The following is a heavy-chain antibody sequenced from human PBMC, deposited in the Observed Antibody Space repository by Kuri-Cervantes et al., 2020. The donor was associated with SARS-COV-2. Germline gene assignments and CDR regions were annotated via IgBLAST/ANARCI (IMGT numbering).Heavy chain of an antibody. D-gene: IGHD3-10*01. CDR3: GRGRLRGVPNYYYYYMEV. V-gene: IGHV1-69*13. CDR2: IIPMFGTV. J-gene: IGHJ6*03. Sequence: SVKVSCKASGGTFNNQCISWVRQAPGQGLEWMGGIIPMFGTVKYAQKFQGRLTVTVDDSTSIAYMELSSLSSEDTAVYYCGRGRLRGVPNYYYYYMEVWGKGTTVTVSS. CDR1: GGTFNNQC.